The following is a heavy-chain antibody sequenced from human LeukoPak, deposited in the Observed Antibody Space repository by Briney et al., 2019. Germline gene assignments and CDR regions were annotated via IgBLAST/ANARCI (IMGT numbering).Heavy chain of an antibody. V-gene: IGHV1-2*02. J-gene: IGHJ4*02. CDR2: INPNSGGT. CDR1: GFTFTDYG. CDR3: ARDKVPGSGYYYHFDY. Sequence: GASVKVSCKASGFTFTDYGISWVRQAPGQGLEWMGWINPNSGGTNYAQKFQGRVTMTRDTSISTAYMELSRLRSDDTAVYYCARDKVPGSGYYYHFDYWGQGTLVTVSS. D-gene: IGHD3-22*01.